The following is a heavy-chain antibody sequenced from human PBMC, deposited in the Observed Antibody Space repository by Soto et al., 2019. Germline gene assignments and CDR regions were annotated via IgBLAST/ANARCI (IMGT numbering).Heavy chain of an antibody. Sequence: QVQLVESGGGVVQPGRSLRLSCAASGFTFSNYGMHWVRQAPGEGLEWVAVIWYDGSNKYYADSVKGRFTISRDNSKNTLYLQMNSLRAEDTAVYYCARVYSSWYSDYWGQGTLVTVSS. V-gene: IGHV3-33*01. CDR3: ARVYSSWYSDY. J-gene: IGHJ4*02. CDR2: IWYDGSNK. D-gene: IGHD6-13*01. CDR1: GFTFSNYG.